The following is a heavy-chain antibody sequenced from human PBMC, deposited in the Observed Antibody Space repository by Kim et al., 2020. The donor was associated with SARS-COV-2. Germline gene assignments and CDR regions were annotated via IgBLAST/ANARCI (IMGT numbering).Heavy chain of an antibody. CDR2: IRSKFNGYST. J-gene: IGHJ4*02. V-gene: IGHV3-73*01. Sequence: GGSLRLSCVASGFTVSGSAIHWVRQASGKGLEWVGRIRSKFNGYSTAFAASVKGRFTISRDDSKNTAYLQMDSLKTEDTAVYYCARHTDYGDYDVYWGQG. CDR3: ARHTDYGDYDVY. D-gene: IGHD4-17*01. CDR1: GFTVSGSA.